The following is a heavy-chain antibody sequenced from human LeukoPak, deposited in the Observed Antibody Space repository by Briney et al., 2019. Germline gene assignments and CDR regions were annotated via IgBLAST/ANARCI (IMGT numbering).Heavy chain of an antibody. CDR3: ARHPGRSNWFDT. CDR1: GGSINNDVYY. Sequence: SETLSLTCTVSGGSINNDVYYWDWIRQTPGKGLEWIGNIHNSGNTCYKSSLKSRVGMSIDTSQNQFSLRLSSVTAADTAVYYCARHPGRSNWFDTWGQGILVTISS. D-gene: IGHD3-10*01. J-gene: IGHJ5*02. V-gene: IGHV4-39*01. CDR2: IHNSGNT.